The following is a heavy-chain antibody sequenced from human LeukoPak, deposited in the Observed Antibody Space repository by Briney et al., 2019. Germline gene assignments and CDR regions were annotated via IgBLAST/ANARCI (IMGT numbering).Heavy chain of an antibody. Sequence: PGGSLRLSCAASGFTFSSYSMNWVRQAPGKGLEWVSSISSSSSYIYYADSVKGRFTISRDNAKNSLYLQMNSLRAEDTAVYYCAREKIITIVEYYMDVWGKGTTVTVSS. D-gene: IGHD1-26*01. CDR1: GFTFSSYS. J-gene: IGHJ6*03. CDR2: ISSSSSYI. V-gene: IGHV3-21*01. CDR3: AREKIITIVEYYMDV.